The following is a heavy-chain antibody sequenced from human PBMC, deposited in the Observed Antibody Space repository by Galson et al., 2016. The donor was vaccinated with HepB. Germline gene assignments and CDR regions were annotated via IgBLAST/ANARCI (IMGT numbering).Heavy chain of an antibody. J-gene: IGHJ3*01. CDR3: ARNRERTGTFET. CDR2: MNPTSGNT. CDR1: GYVFTTYD. D-gene: IGHD5-24*01. V-gene: IGHV1-8*01. Sequence: SVKVSCKASGYVFTTYDINWVRQATGQGLEWLGWMNPTSGNTGYAQKFQGRVALTRNTAVSTAYMELSSLRSDDTAVYYCARNRERTGTFETWGQGTKVIVSS.